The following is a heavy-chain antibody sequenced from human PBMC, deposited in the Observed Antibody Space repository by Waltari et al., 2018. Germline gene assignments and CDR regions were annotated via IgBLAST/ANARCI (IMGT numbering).Heavy chain of an antibody. D-gene: IGHD6-6*01. CDR2: IYYNGIT. V-gene: IGHV4-39*01. CDR1: GASINTKNFY. J-gene: IGHJ6*03. CDR3: ARIGSSPYYYYYYMDV. Sequence: QLQLQESGPGLVKPSETLSLSCPVSGASINTKNFYWGWIRQPPGKGLQWIGSIYYNGITFYNPSLKSRVTISVDTSQNQFSLKLSSVTAADTAVYYCARIGSSPYYYYYYMDVWGKGTTVTVSS.